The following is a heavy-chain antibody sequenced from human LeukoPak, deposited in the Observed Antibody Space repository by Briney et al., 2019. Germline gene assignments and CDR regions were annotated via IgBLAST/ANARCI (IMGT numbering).Heavy chain of an antibody. J-gene: IGHJ4*02. Sequence: SVKVSCKSSETFSRYAFTWVRQAPGQGLQWMGRIVPVIGTATYAQNFQGRVTFIADKSTTTAYMELRNLTPDDTAVYYCSRGGGGYGPSDFWGQGTLVIVSS. D-gene: IGHD5-12*01. CDR2: IVPVIGTA. CDR1: ETFSRYA. CDR3: SRGGGGYGPSDF. V-gene: IGHV1-69*04.